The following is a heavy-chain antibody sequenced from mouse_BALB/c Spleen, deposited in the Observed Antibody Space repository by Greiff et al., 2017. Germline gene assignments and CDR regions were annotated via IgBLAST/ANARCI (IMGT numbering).Heavy chain of an antibody. Sequence: EVKLVESGPGLVKPSQSLSITCNVTGYSITSYYACYLIRKLPGNQLEFMGYISYSGSTSYNPTLKSRISITRDTSKNQFFLQLHSVNTEDTATYDCARSDMVYWYFAVWGAGTMVTVSA. CDR3: ARSDMVYWYFAV. J-gene: IGHJ1*01. D-gene: IGHD1-1*02. CDR2: ISYSGST. V-gene: IGHV3-2*02. CDR1: GYSITSYYA.